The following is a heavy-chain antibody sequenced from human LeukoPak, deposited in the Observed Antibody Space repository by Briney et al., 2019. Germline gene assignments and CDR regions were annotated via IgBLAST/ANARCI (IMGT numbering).Heavy chain of an antibody. V-gene: IGHV4-34*01. J-gene: IGHJ5*02. D-gene: IGHD5-18*01. CDR2: ISHSGST. CDR1: GGSFRGYY. CDR3: SRDGYSFGRGFDP. Sequence: SETLSLTCSVHGGSFRGYYWIWIPQSPEMGLQWIGEISHSGSTNYNPSLKSPLTMSVDTSKNQFSLKLSSVTAADTAVYYWSRDGYSFGRGFDPWGQGTLVTVSS.